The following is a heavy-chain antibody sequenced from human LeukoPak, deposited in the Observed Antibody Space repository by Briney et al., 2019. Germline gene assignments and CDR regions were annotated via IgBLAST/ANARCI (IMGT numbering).Heavy chain of an antibody. Sequence: PSETLSLTCTVSGGSISSYYWSWIRQPPGKGLEWIGYIYYSGSTNYNPSLKSRVTISVDTSKNQFSLKLSSVTAADTAVYYCARGRYSYGPWGVYYYYYMDVWGKGTTVTVSS. J-gene: IGHJ6*03. CDR1: GGSISSYY. CDR3: ARGRYSYGPWGVYYYYYMDV. V-gene: IGHV4-59*12. CDR2: IYYSGST. D-gene: IGHD5-18*01.